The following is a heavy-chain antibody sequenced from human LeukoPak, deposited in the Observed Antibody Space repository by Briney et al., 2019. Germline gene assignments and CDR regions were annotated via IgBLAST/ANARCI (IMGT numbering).Heavy chain of an antibody. CDR1: GFTFSSYA. J-gene: IGHJ5*02. Sequence: GGSLRLSYAASGFTFSSYAMSWVRQAPGKGLEWVSAISGSGGSTYYADSVKGRFTISRDNSKNTLYLQMNSLRAEDTAVYYCARQNLVSRWFDPWGQGTLVTVSS. V-gene: IGHV3-23*01. CDR3: ARQNLVSRWFDP. D-gene: IGHD2/OR15-2a*01. CDR2: ISGSGGST.